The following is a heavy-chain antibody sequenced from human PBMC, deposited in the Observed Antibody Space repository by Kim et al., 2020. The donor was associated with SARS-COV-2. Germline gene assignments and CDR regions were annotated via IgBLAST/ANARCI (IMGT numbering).Heavy chain of an antibody. J-gene: IGHJ6*02. V-gene: IGHV3-48*03. CDR3: ARDGYLIAARPPIGARTMPEEIWERRGGMDV. Sequence: GGSLRLSCAASGFTFSSYEMNWVRQAPGKGLEWVSYISSSGSTIYYADSVKGRFTISRDNAKNSLYLQMNSLRAEDTAVYYCARDGYLIAARPPIGARTMPEEIWERRGGMDVWGQGTTVTVSS. CDR2: ISSSGSTI. CDR1: GFTFSSYE. D-gene: IGHD6-6*01.